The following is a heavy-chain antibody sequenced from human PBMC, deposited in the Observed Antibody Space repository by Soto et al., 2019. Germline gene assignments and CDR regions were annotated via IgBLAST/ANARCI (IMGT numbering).Heavy chain of an antibody. D-gene: IGHD6-13*01. CDR3: ARDLIAKRPGWFDP. J-gene: IGHJ5*02. V-gene: IGHV1-18*01. CDR2: ISPYNGDT. CDR1: GYTFTTYG. Sequence: QVQLVQSRADVRKPGASVKVSCKASGYTFTTYGINWVRQAPGQGLEWMGWISPYNGDTRYAQNLQGRVTMTTDASTSTAYMELRSLRSDDTAVYYCARDLIAKRPGWFDPWGQGTLVTVSS.